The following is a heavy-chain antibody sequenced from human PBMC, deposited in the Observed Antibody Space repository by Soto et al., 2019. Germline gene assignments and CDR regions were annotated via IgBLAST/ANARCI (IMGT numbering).Heavy chain of an antibody. CDR3: ARALDFWSGYLSD. J-gene: IGHJ4*02. CDR1: GFTFSSYE. CDR2: ISSGGTTI. V-gene: IGHV3-48*03. Sequence: GGSLRLSCAASGFTFSSYEMNWVRQAPGKGLEWVSYISSGGTTIYYADSVKGRFTISRDNAKNSLDLQMNSLRADDTAIYYCARALDFWSGYLSDWGQGALVTVSS. D-gene: IGHD3-3*01.